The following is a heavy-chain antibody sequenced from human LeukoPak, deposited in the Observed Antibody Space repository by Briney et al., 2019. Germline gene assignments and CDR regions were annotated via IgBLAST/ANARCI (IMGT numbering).Heavy chain of an antibody. Sequence: GGSLRLSCAASGFTFSRHSMNWVRQAPGEGLEWVSYISSSSSTIKYADSVKGRFTISRDNAKNSLYLQMNSLRDEDTAVYYCARDQEYGDYSGRSHDYWGQGTLVTVSS. CDR2: ISSSSSTI. CDR3: ARDQEYGDYSGRSHDY. D-gene: IGHD4-17*01. CDR1: GFTFSRHS. V-gene: IGHV3-48*02. J-gene: IGHJ4*02.